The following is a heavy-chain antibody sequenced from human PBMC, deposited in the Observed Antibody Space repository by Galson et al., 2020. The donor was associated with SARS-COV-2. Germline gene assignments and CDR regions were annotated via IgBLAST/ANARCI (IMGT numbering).Heavy chain of an antibody. J-gene: IGHJ6*02. V-gene: IGHV3-23*03. CDR2: IYSGGST. D-gene: IGHD6-13*01. Sequence: GGSLRLSCAASGFTFSSYAMSWVRQAPGKGLEWVSVIYSGGSTYYADSVKGRFTISRDNSKNTLYLQMNSLRAEDTAVYYCAKDLGIAAAAWGYYYYYGMDVWGQGTTVTVSS. CDR1: GFTFSSYA. CDR3: AKDLGIAAAAWGYYYYYGMDV.